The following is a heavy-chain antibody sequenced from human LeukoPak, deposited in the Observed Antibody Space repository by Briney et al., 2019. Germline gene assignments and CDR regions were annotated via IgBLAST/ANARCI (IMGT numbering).Heavy chain of an antibody. D-gene: IGHD1-26*01. CDR2: ISWNSGTI. V-gene: IGHV3-9*01. J-gene: IGHJ4*02. CDR1: GFTFDDYA. Sequence: PGGSLRLSCAASGFTFDDYAMHWVRQAPGKGLEWVSGISWNSGTIDYADSVKGRFIISRDNAKNSLYLQTNSLRAEDTALYYCARDASLSGSYLFDYWGQGTLVTVSS. CDR3: ARDASLSGSYLFDY.